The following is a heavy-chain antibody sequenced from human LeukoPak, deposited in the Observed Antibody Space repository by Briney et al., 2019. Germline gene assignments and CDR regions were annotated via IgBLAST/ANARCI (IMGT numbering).Heavy chain of an antibody. J-gene: IGHJ6*04. V-gene: IGHV3-7*01. D-gene: IGHD2-8*02. CDR1: EFTSSAFW. CDR3: AIFAGAVPGNLLL. CDR2: INKDGTEK. Sequence: GGSLRLSCAASEFTSSAFWMTWVRRPPGKGLEWVANINKDGTEKENVDSVKGRFSIFRDNAKNSVFLQMNSLRAEDTAVYYCAIFAGAVPGNLLLWGKGTTVIVSA.